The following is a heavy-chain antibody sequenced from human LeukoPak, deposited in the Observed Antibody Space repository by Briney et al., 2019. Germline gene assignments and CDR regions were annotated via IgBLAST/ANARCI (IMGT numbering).Heavy chain of an antibody. CDR3: ARDTSGYCSSTSCYGEFDY. Sequence: SVKVSCKASGGTFSSYAISWVRQAPRQGLEWKGGIIPIFGTANYAQKFQGRVTITADKSTSTAYMELSSLRSEDTAVYYCARDTSGYCSSTSCYGEFDYWGQGTLVTVSS. CDR1: GGTFSSYA. D-gene: IGHD2-2*01. J-gene: IGHJ4*02. V-gene: IGHV1-69*06. CDR2: IIPIFGTA.